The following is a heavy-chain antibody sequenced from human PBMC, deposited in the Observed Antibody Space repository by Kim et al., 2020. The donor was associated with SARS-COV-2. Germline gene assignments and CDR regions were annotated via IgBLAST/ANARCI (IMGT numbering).Heavy chain of an antibody. J-gene: IGHJ6*02. Sequence: ADSLKGRFTISRDNSKNTLYLQMNSLRAEDTAVYYCARDRGGLLSYYGMDVWGQGTTVTVSS. CDR3: ARDRGGLLSYYGMDV. D-gene: IGHD3-10*01. V-gene: IGHV3-30*07.